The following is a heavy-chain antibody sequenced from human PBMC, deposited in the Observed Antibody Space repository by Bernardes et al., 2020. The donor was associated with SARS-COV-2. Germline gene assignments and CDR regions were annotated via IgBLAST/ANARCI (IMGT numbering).Heavy chain of an antibody. D-gene: IGHD3-3*01. Sequence: SETLSLTCTVSGGSISSGGYYWSWIRHHPGKGLEWIVYIYYSVITYYNPSLKSRVTISVDTSKNQFSLKLSSVTAADTAVYYCARAFTAELRFVEWLPSTDAFEIWGQGTMVTVSS. CDR2: IYYSVIT. CDR1: GGSISSGGYY. V-gene: IGHV4-31*03. J-gene: IGHJ3*02. CDR3: ARAFTAELRFVEWLPSTDAFEI.